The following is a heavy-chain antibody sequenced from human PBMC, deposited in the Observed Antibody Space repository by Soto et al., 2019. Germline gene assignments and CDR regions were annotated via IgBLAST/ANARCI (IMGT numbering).Heavy chain of an antibody. J-gene: IGHJ4*02. D-gene: IGHD3-10*01. CDR3: GRDLHVTYYYAC. CDR1: GDSVSSTSSI. Sequence: PSQTLPRTCDSSGDSVSSTSSIWKSIRQSPSRGLEWLGRTYYRSKWHTDYAVSVRGRISINPDTPKNQFSLRLSSVTPDDTAVYFCGRDLHVTYYYACWGQGTLVTVTS. V-gene: IGHV6-1*01. CDR2: TYYRSKWHT.